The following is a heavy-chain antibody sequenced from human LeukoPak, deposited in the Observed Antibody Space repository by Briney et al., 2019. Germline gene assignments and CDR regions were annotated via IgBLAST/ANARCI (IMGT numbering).Heavy chain of an antibody. D-gene: IGHD5-24*01. Sequence: SETLSLTCAVYGGSFSGYYWSWIRQPPGKGLEWIGEINHSGSTNYNPSLKSRVTISVDTSRNQFSLKLSSVTAADTAVYYCARNGYTQSLDYWGQGTLVTVSS. CDR1: GGSFSGYY. CDR3: ARNGYTQSLDY. J-gene: IGHJ4*02. V-gene: IGHV4-34*01. CDR2: INHSGST.